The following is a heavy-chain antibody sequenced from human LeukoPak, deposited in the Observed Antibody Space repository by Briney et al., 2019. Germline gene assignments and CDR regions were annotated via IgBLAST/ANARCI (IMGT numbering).Heavy chain of an antibody. CDR1: GASINSGTYY. CDR2: ISHSGSA. D-gene: IGHD2-15*01. CDR3: ARVAAKTVDY. V-gene: IGHV4-61*05. J-gene: IGHJ4*02. Sequence: SETLSLTCTVSGASINSGTYYWGWVRQPPGKGLEWVGEISHSGSATYSPSLKSRLTISVDKSKNQFSLKLNSVTAADTAVYYCARVAAKTVDYWGQGTLVTVSS.